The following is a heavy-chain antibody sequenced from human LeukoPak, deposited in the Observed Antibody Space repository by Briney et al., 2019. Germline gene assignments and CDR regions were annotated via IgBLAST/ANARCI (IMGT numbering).Heavy chain of an antibody. V-gene: IGHV3-21*06. J-gene: IGHJ4*02. CDR3: ATLGAY. CDR1: GFTFSSYS. CDR2: IGGSSPYI. Sequence: GGSLRLSCAASGFTFSSYSMNWVRQAPGKGLEWVASIGGSSPYINYADSVKGRFTISRDNARNSLSLEMNSLRVEDTAVYYCATLGAYWGQGTLVTVSS. D-gene: IGHD3-16*01.